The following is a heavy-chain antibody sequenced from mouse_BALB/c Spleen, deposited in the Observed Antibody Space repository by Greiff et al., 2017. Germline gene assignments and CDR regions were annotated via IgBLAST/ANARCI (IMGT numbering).Heavy chain of an antibody. CDR3: ARASYYYGSSYGYAMDY. CDR1: GFSLTSYG. CDR2: IWAGGST. V-gene: IGHV2-9*02. Sequence: VKLQESGPGLVAPSQSLSITCTVSGFSLTSYGVHWVRQPPGKGLEWLGVIWAGGSTNYNSALMSRLSISKDNSKSQVFLKMNSLQTDDTAMYYCARASYYYGSSYGYAMDYWGQGTSVTVSS. J-gene: IGHJ4*01. D-gene: IGHD1-1*01.